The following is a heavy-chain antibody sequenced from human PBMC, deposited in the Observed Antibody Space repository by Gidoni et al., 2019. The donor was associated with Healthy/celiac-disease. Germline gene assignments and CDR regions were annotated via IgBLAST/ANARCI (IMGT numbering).Heavy chain of an antibody. CDR1: GGSISSYY. V-gene: IGHV4-59*01. CDR2: IYYSGSN. Sequence: QVQLQESGPGLVKPSETLSLTCTVSGGSISSYYWSWIRQPPGKGLEWIGYIYYSGSNNYNPSLKSRVTISVDTSKNQFSLKLSSVTAADTAVYYCARAGDSSSWYGWFDPWGQGTLVTVSS. J-gene: IGHJ5*02. CDR3: ARAGDSSSWYGWFDP. D-gene: IGHD6-13*01.